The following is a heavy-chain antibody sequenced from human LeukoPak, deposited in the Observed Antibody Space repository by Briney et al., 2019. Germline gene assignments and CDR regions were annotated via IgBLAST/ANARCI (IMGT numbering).Heavy chain of an antibody. CDR1: GGSFSGYY. CDR3: ARHFGYGLKNWFDP. J-gene: IGHJ5*02. D-gene: IGHD4-17*01. CDR2: INHSGST. V-gene: IGHV4-34*01. Sequence: SETLSLTCAVYGGSFSGYYWSWIRQPAGKGLEWIGEINHSGSTNYNPSLKSRVTISVDTSKNQFSLKLSSVTAADTAVYYCARHFGYGLKNWFDPWGQGTLVTVSS.